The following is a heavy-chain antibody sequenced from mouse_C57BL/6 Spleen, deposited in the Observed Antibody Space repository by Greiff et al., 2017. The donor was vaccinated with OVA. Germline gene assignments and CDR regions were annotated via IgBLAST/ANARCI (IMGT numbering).Heavy chain of an antibody. D-gene: IGHD4-1*01. CDR2: IDPSDSET. CDR3: AREGLGPSFDY. Sequence: QVQLKQPGAELVRPGSSVKLSCKASGYTFTSYWMHWVKQRPIQGLEWIGNIDPSDSETHYNQKFKDKATLTVDKSSSTAYMQLSSLTSEDSAVYYCAREGLGPSFDYWGQGTTLTVSS. J-gene: IGHJ2*01. CDR1: GYTFTSYW. V-gene: IGHV1-52*01.